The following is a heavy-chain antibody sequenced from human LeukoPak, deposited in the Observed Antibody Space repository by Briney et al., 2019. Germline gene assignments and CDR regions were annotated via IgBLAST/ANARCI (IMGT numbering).Heavy chain of an antibody. J-gene: IGHJ5*02. Sequence: GESLKISCKCSGYSFTNYWIGWVRQMPGKGLEWMGIIFPGDSDTRYSPSFQGHVTISTDKSIRTAYLQWNSLKASDTAMYYCARGGTAMVSRWFDPWGQGTLVTVSS. CDR2: IFPGDSDT. CDR1: GYSFTNYW. D-gene: IGHD5-18*01. CDR3: ARGGTAMVSRWFDP. V-gene: IGHV5-51*01.